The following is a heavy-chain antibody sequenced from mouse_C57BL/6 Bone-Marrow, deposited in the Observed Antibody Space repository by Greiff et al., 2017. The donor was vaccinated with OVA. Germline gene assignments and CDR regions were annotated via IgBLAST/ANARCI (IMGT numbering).Heavy chain of an antibody. CDR1: GFTFSDYG. Sequence: EVQLVESGGGLVQPGGSLKLSCAASGFTFSDYGMAWVRQAPRTGPEWVAFISNLAYSIYYADTVTGRFTISRENAKNTLYLEMSSLRSEDTAMDYCASGYDGSFADWGQGTLVTVSA. D-gene: IGHD2-3*01. V-gene: IGHV5-15*01. CDR3: ASGYDGSFAD. CDR2: ISNLAYSI. J-gene: IGHJ3*01.